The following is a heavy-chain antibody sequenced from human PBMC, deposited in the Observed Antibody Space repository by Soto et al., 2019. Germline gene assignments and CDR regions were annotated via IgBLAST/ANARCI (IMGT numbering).Heavy chain of an antibody. Sequence: ETLSLTCAVYGGSFSGYYWSWIRQPPGKGLEWIGEIYHSGSTNYNPSLKSRVTISVDKSKNQFSLKLSSVTAADTAMYYCARVSSGQIKSLGYWGQGTLVTVSS. J-gene: IGHJ4*02. CDR3: ARVSSGQIKSLGY. CDR1: GGSFSGYY. D-gene: IGHD3-22*01. CDR2: IYHSGST. V-gene: IGHV4-34*01.